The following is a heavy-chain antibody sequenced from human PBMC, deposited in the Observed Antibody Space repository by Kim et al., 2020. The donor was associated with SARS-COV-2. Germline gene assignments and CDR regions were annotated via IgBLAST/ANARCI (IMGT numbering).Heavy chain of an antibody. V-gene: IGHV4-39*07. Sequence: RVTISVDTSKNQFSLKLSSVTAADTAVYYCARVVVVVGRGGSKSPRWFDPWGQGTLVTVSS. J-gene: IGHJ5*02. CDR3: ARVVVVVGRGGSKSPRWFDP. D-gene: IGHD2-15*01.